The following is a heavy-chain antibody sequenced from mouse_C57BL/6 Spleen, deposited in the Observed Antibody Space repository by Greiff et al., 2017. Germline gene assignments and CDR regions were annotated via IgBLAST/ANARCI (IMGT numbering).Heavy chain of an antibody. D-gene: IGHD2-4*01. CDR2: INYDGSST. Sequence: EVQLVESEGGLVQPGRSMKLSCTASGFTFSDYYMAWVRQVPEKGLEWVANINYDGSSTYYLDSLKSRFIISRDNAKNILYLQMSSLKSEDTATYYCARDTDYERYFDVWGTGTTVTVSS. CDR1: GFTFSDYY. V-gene: IGHV5-16*01. J-gene: IGHJ1*03. CDR3: ARDTDYERYFDV.